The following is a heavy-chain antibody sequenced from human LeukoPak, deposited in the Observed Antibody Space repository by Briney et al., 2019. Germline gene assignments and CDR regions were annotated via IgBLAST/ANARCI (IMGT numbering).Heavy chain of an antibody. CDR2: ISSSSYI. Sequence: GGSLRLSCAASGFTFSSYSMNWVRQAPGKGLEWVSSISSSSYIYYADSVKGRFTISRDNAKNSLYLQMNSLRAEDTAVYYCAREDPWEIVVGYWGQGTLVTVSS. J-gene: IGHJ4*02. CDR1: GFTFSSYS. D-gene: IGHD3-22*01. V-gene: IGHV3-21*01. CDR3: AREDPWEIVVGY.